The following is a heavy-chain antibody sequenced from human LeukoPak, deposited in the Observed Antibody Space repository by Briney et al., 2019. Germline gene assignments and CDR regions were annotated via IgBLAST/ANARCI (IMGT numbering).Heavy chain of an antibody. D-gene: IGHD2-2*01. CDR1: GFTFSSYW. CDR2: IKQDGSEK. V-gene: IGHV3-7*01. CDR3: ARDCSSTSCHPIDY. J-gene: IGHJ4*02. Sequence: PGGSLRLSCAASGFTFSSYWMSWVRQAPGKGLEWVANIKQDGSEKYYVDSVKGRFTISRDNAKNSLYLQMNSLRAEDTAVYYCARDCSSTSCHPIDYWGQGTLVTVSS.